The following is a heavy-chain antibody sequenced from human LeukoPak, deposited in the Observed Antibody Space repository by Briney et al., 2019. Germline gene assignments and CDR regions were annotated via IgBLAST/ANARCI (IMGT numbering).Heavy chain of an antibody. J-gene: IGHJ4*02. Sequence: KASETLSLTCAVYGGSFSGYYWSWIRQPPGKGLEWIGEINHSGSTNYNPSLKSRVTISVDTSKNQFSLKLSSVTAADTAVYYCARLARWGIVGFDYWGQGTLVTVSS. CDR2: INHSGST. CDR3: ARLARWGIVGFDY. D-gene: IGHD2-8*02. V-gene: IGHV4-34*01. CDR1: GGSFSGYY.